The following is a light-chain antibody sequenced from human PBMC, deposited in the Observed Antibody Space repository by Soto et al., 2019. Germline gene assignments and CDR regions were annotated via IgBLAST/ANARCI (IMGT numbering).Light chain of an antibody. Sequence: QSVLTQPPSVSAAPGQRVTIFCSGSSSTIGNNYVSWYQQLPGTAPILLIYDNYYRPSGIPDRFSGSKSGTSATLVISGLQTGDEADYYCGTWDSNLDYGVVFGGGTKLTVL. CDR1: SSTIGNNY. V-gene: IGLV1-51*01. CDR3: GTWDSNLDYGVV. J-gene: IGLJ2*01. CDR2: DNY.